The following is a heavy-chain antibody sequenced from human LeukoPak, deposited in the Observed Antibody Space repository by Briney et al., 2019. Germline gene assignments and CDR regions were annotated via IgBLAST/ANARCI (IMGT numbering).Heavy chain of an antibody. CDR3: ARDYGDYEANDY. Sequence: GASVKVSCKASGYIFTSYYTHWVRQAPGQGLEWMGIINPSGGSTNYAQKFQGRVTMTRDMSTSTAYMELSSLRSEDTAVYYCARDYGDYEANDYWGQGTLVTVSS. CDR1: GYIFTSYY. J-gene: IGHJ4*02. CDR2: INPSGGST. D-gene: IGHD4-17*01. V-gene: IGHV1-46*01.